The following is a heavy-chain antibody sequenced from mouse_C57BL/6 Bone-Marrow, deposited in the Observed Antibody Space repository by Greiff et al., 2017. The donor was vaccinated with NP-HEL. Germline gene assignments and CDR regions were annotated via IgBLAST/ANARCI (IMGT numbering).Heavy chain of an antibody. D-gene: IGHD2-5*01. CDR1: GFTFSDYG. V-gene: IGHV5-17*01. Sequence: DVKLVESGGGLVKPGGSLKLSCAASGFTFSDYGMHWVRQAPEKGLEWVAYISSGSSTIYYADTVKGRFTISRDNAKNTLFLQMTSLRSEDTAMYYCASLYSNYVDYAMDYWGQGTSVTVSS. J-gene: IGHJ4*01. CDR2: ISSGSSTI. CDR3: ASLYSNYVDYAMDY.